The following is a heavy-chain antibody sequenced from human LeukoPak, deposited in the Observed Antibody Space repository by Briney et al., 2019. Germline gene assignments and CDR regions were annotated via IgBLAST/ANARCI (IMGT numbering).Heavy chain of an antibody. Sequence: SETLSLTCTVSGGSISSSSYYWSWIRQPPGKGLEWIGYIYYSGSTNYNPSLKSRVTISVDTSKNQFSLKVSSVTAADTAVYYCARTSPLWFGELYDYWGQGTLVTVSS. CDR1: GGSISSSSYY. D-gene: IGHD3-10*01. CDR2: IYYSGST. CDR3: ARTSPLWFGELYDY. V-gene: IGHV4-61*05. J-gene: IGHJ4*02.